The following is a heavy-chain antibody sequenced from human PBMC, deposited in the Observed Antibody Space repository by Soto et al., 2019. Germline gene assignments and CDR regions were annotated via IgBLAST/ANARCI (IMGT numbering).Heavy chain of an antibody. J-gene: IGHJ4*02. CDR1: GLTVSGKKY. D-gene: IGHD3-16*01. V-gene: IGHV3-74*01. CDR2: INSDGSST. Sequence: GGSLRLSCAASGLTVSGKKYVAWVRQAPGKGLEWVSRINSDGSSTSYADSVKGRFTVSRDNAKNTLYLQMNSLRAEDTAVYFCARDDRDYVWGSFRYFDCWGQGTQVTVSS. CDR3: ARDDRDYVWGSFRYFDC.